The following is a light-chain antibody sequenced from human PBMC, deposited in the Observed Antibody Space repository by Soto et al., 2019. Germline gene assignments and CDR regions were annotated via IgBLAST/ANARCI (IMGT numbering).Light chain of an antibody. V-gene: IGKV3-20*01. Sequence: EIVLTQSPGTLSLSPGERATLSCRASQSVSSSYLAWYQQKPGQAPRLLLYGASSRATGIPDRFSGSGSGTDFTLTISRLEAEDFAVYYCQQYGSSRTFGQGTKVEIK. CDR1: QSVSSSY. CDR2: GAS. J-gene: IGKJ1*01. CDR3: QQYGSSRT.